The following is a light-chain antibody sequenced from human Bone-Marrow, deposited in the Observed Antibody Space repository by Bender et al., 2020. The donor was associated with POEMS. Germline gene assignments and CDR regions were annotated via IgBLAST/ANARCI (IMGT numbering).Light chain of an antibody. CDR3: CSYAGTIYHII. CDR2: EGT. V-gene: IGLV2-23*01. J-gene: IGLJ2*01. CDR1: NSDVGTYNF. Sequence: QSALTQPASVSGSPGQSITMSCTGTNSDVGTYNFVSWYRLHPGKAPKLIIYEGTKRPSGVPDRLSGSKSDNTASLTVSGLQPEDEADYYCCSYAGTIYHIIFGGGTKLTVL.